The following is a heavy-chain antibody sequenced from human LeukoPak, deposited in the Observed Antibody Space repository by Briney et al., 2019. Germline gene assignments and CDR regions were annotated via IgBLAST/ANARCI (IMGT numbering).Heavy chain of an antibody. CDR3: ARVGGCTMVRGVIKHFAGLDP. D-gene: IGHD3-10*01. J-gene: IGHJ5*02. CDR2: INHNRST. Sequence: PSETLSLTCAVSGGSFSGYYWSWIRQPPGKGLEWIGEINHNRSTNYNTSLQSRVAISLDTSTNQFSLMLNSSTTAEMAVYCCARVGGCTMVRGVIKHFAGLDPWRQGTVVTVSS. V-gene: IGHV4-34*01. CDR1: GGSFSGYY.